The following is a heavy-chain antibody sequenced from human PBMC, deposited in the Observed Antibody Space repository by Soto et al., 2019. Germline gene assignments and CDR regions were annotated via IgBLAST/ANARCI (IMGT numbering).Heavy chain of an antibody. CDR3: ASGRIFGVVNDYYYYGMDV. Sequence: SVKVSCKASGGTFSSYAISWVRQAPGQGLEWMGGIIPIFGTANYAQKFQGRVTITADESTSTAYMELSSLRSGDTAVYYCASGRIFGVVNDYYYYGMDVCGQGTTVTVSS. CDR1: GGTFSSYA. J-gene: IGHJ6*02. D-gene: IGHD3-3*01. V-gene: IGHV1-69*13. CDR2: IIPIFGTA.